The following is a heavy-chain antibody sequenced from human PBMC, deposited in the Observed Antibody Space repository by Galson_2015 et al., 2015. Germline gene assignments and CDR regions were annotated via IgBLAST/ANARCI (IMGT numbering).Heavy chain of an antibody. CDR3: AREQLGRYYGSGRGPISGVSIEYGMDV. D-gene: IGHD3-10*01. J-gene: IGHJ6*02. CDR1: GYTFTSYG. V-gene: IGHV1-18*01. CDR2: ISAYNGNT. Sequence: SVKVSCKASGYTFTSYGISWVRQAPGQGLEWMGWISAYNGNTNYAQKLQGRVTMTTDTSTSTAYMELRSLRSDDTAVYYCAREQLGRYYGSGRGPISGVSIEYGMDVWGQGTTVTVSS.